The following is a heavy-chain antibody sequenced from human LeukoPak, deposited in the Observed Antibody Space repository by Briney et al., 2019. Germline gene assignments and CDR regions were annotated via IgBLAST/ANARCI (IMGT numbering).Heavy chain of an antibody. CDR3: ARDQNYYGSGSYYP. D-gene: IGHD3-10*01. CDR1: GGSISSYY. CDR2: IYYSGST. V-gene: IGHV4-59*12. J-gene: IGHJ5*02. Sequence: SETLSLTCTVSGGSISSYYWSWIRQPPGKGLEWIGYIYYSGSTNYNPSLKSRVTISVDTSKNQFSLKLSSVTAADTAVYYCARDQNYYGSGSYYPWGQGTLVTVSS.